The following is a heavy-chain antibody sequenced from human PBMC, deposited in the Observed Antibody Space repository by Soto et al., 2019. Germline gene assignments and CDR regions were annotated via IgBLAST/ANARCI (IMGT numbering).Heavy chain of an antibody. CDR1: GFTFSSYA. CDR3: AKDPSYDSSGSYKSYYYYGMDV. Sequence: PGGSLRLSCAASGFTFSSYAMSWVRQAPGKGLEWVSAISGSGGSTYYADSVKGRFTISRDNSKNTLYLQMNSLRAEDTAVYYCAKDPSYDSSGSYKSYYYYGMDVWGQGTTVIVSS. D-gene: IGHD3-22*01. CDR2: ISGSGGST. V-gene: IGHV3-23*01. J-gene: IGHJ6*02.